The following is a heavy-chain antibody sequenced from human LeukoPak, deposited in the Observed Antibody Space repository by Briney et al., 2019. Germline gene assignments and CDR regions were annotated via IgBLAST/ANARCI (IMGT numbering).Heavy chain of an antibody. CDR1: GYTFTGYY. CDR2: INPNSGGT. V-gene: IGHV1-2*06. CDR3: ARDVGTVTTFDY. J-gene: IGHJ4*02. D-gene: IGHD4-11*01. Sequence: ASVKVSCKASGYTFTGYYMHWVRQAPGQGLEWMGRINPNSGGTNYAQKFQGRVTMTRDTSISTAYMELSRLRSDDTAVYYRARDVGTVTTFDYWGQGTLVTVSS.